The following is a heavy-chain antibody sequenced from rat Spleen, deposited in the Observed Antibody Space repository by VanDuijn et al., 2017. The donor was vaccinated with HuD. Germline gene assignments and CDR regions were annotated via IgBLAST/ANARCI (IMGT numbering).Heavy chain of an antibody. D-gene: IGHD1-9*01. J-gene: IGHJ2*01. V-gene: IGHV5-29*01. CDR1: GFTFNNYW. CDR2: FSFDGRTT. Sequence: EVQLVESGGGLVQPGRSLKLSCVASGFTFNNYWMTWIRQAPTAGPEWVATFSFDGRTTYYRDSVKGRFTISRDNAKSTLYLQVDSPRSEDTAIYYCARPTTGIPFNYWGQGVMVTVSS. CDR3: ARPTTGIPFNY.